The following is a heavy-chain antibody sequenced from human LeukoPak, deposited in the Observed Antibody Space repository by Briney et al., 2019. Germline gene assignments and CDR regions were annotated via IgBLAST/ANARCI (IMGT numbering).Heavy chain of an antibody. Sequence: GGSLRLSCAASGSTFSSYEMNWVRQAPGKGLEWVSYISSSGSTIYYADSVKGRFTISRDNAKNSLYLQMNSLRAEDTAVYYCASVIVGATDYWGQGTLVTVSS. J-gene: IGHJ4*02. D-gene: IGHD1-26*01. CDR1: GSTFSSYE. V-gene: IGHV3-48*03. CDR3: ASVIVGATDY. CDR2: ISSSGSTI.